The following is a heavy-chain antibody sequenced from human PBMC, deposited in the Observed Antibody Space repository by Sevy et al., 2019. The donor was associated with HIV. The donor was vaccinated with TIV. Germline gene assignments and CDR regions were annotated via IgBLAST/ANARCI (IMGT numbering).Heavy chain of an antibody. J-gene: IGHJ6*02. D-gene: IGHD3-16*01. CDR2: ISDSGTST. CDR1: GFTFSSFA. V-gene: IGHV3-23*01. Sequence: GGSLRLSCAASGFTFSSFAMSWVRQAPGKGLEWVSVISDSGTSTYYADSVKGRFTISRDNSKNTLYLQMNSLRAEDTAVYYCAKALRRVYFGMDVWGPGTTVTVSS. CDR3: AKALRRVYFGMDV.